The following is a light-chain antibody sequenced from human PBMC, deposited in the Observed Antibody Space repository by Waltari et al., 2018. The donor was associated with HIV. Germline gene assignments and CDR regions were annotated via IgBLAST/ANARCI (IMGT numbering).Light chain of an antibody. CDR3: SSYAGSNKLV. CDR1: SSDVGGYNY. J-gene: IGLJ2*01. Sequence: QSALTQPPSASGSPGQSVTIPCTGTSSDVGGYNYSPWYQQHPGNAPKLIIYEVTERPSGVPDRFSGSKSGNTASLTVSGLQAEDEADYYCSSYAGSNKLVFGGGTKLTVV. CDR2: EVT. V-gene: IGLV2-8*01.